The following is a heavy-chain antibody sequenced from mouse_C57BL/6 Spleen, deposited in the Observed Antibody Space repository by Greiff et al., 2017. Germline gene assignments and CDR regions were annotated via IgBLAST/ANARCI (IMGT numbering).Heavy chain of an antibody. J-gene: IGHJ2*01. CDR1: GYAFSSYW. CDR2: IYPGDGDT. CDR3: ARSGHYYGSSVYYCDY. D-gene: IGHD1-1*01. V-gene: IGHV1-80*01. Sequence: VQLQESGAELVKPGASVKISCKASGYAFSSYWMNWVKQRPGKGLEWIGQIYPGDGDTNYNGKFKGKATLTADKSSSTAYMQLSSLTSEGSAVYFCARSGHYYGSSVYYCDYWGQGTTLTVSS.